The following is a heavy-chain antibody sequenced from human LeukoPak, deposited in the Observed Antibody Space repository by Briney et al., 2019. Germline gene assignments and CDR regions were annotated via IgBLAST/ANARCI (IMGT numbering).Heavy chain of an antibody. CDR2: IWYDGSNK. D-gene: IGHD4-11*01. CDR1: GFTFRSYG. J-gene: IGHJ4*02. V-gene: IGHV3-33*01. CDR3: ARVSGPYSNAPFDN. Sequence: PGGSLRLSCAASGFTFRSYGMHWVRQAPGKGLEWVGIIWYDGSNKYYADSVKGRFTISRDNSKNTLYLQMNSLRVEDTAVYYCARVSGPYSNAPFDNWGQGILVTVSS.